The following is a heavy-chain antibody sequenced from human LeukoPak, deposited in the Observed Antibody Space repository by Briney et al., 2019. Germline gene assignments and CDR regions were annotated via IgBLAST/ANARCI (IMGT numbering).Heavy chain of an antibody. CDR1: GFTFSTYG. D-gene: IGHD1-26*01. Sequence: GGSLRLSCAATGFTFSTYGMHWVRQTPGRGLEWVAFIRYDGTIKYYADSVKGRFTISRDNSKNTLYLQMNSLRAEDTAVYYCAKGPYSGFSWGQGTLVTVSS. V-gene: IGHV3-30*02. CDR3: AKGPYSGFS. J-gene: IGHJ5*02. CDR2: IRYDGTIK.